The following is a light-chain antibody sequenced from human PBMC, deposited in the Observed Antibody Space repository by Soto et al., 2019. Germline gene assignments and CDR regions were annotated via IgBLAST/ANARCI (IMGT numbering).Light chain of an antibody. CDR2: DVT. V-gene: IGLV2-8*01. J-gene: IGLJ2*01. Sequence: QSVLTQPPSASGSPGQSVTISCTGTLSDVGGQNSVSWYRQDPGKAPQLIVYDVTQRPSGVPDRFSDSRSGSTASLTVSGLQAEDEANYYCSSYTGTTVIFGGGTKLTVL. CDR3: SSYTGTTVI. CDR1: LSDVGGQNS.